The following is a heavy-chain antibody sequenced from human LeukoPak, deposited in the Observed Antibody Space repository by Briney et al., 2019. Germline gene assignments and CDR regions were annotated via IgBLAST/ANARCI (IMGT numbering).Heavy chain of an antibody. CDR2: IYTSEST. J-gene: IGHJ5*02. D-gene: IGHD3-22*01. CDR3: ARDRGYFANGGVNWFDP. Sequence: PSQTLSLTCTVSGGSISSGSYYWSWIRQPAGKGLEWIGRIYTSESTNYNPSLKSRVTISVDTSKNQFSLKLSSVTAADTAVYYCARDRGYFANGGVNWFDPWGQGTLVTVSS. CDR1: GGSISSGSYY. V-gene: IGHV4-61*02.